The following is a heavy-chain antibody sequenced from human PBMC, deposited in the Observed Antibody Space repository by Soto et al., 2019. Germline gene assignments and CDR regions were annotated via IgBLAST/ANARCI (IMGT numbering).Heavy chain of an antibody. CDR3: ARGLYGIAAAGTTEYFQH. V-gene: IGHV1-18*01. CDR1: CYTFTSYG. J-gene: IGHJ1*01. D-gene: IGHD6-13*01. CDR2: ISAYNGNT. Sequence: SVKVSFKASCYTFTSYGISWVRQAPRQGLEWMGWISAYNGNTNYAQKLQGRVTMTTDTSTSTAYMELRSLRSDDTAVYYCARGLYGIAAAGTTEYFQHWGQGPLVTVSS.